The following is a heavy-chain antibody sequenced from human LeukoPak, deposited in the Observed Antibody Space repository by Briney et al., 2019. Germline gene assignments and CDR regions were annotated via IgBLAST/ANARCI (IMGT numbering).Heavy chain of an antibody. D-gene: IGHD3-22*01. Sequence: PGGSLRLSCAASGFTFSSHWMHWVRQAPGKGLVWVSRINSDGSTTTYADSVKGRFTVSRDNAKNSLYLQMNSLRAEDTAVYYCARYSTLCYDSSGGEGDTANYYFAYWGQGTLVTVSS. V-gene: IGHV3-74*01. CDR1: GFTFSSHW. CDR3: ARYSTLCYDSSGGEGDTANYYFAY. J-gene: IGHJ4*02. CDR2: INSDGSTT.